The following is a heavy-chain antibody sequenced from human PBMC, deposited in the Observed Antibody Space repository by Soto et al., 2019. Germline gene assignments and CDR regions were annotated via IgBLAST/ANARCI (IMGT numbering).Heavy chain of an antibody. V-gene: IGHV3-33*01. CDR2: TWYDGGNK. CDR1: GFTFSSYG. D-gene: IGHD5-12*01. CDR3: VRAAGYNGYDYVYYYGMDV. Sequence: QVQLVKSGGGVVQPGGSLRLSCAASGFTFSSYGIQWVRQAPGKGLEWVALTWYDGGNKYYADSVKGRFSISRDNSKNMLYLQMNSLRDEDTAVYYCVRAAGYNGYDYVYYYGMDVWGQGTTVTVSS. J-gene: IGHJ6*02.